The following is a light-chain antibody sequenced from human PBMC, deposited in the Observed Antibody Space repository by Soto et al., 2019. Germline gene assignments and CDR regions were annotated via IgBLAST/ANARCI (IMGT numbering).Light chain of an antibody. CDR3: QQYGSSPPWT. CDR2: GAS. V-gene: IGKV3-20*01. J-gene: IGKJ1*01. Sequence: GLKQSPGTLSLSPGERATLSCRASQTVRNNYLAWYQQKPGQAPRLLIYGASSRATGIPDRFSGSGSGTDFTLTISRLEPEDFAVYYCQQYGSSPPWTFGQGTKVDIK. CDR1: QTVRNNY.